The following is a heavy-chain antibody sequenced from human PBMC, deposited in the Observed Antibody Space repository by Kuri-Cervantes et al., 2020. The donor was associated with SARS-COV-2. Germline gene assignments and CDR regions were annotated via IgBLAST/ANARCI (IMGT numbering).Heavy chain of an antibody. CDR1: GFTFSSYW. CDR3: ARDVIAARPSRGAFDI. Sequence: GGSLRLSCAASGFTFSSYWMSWVRQAPGKGLEWVANIKQDGSEKYYVDSVKGRFTIPRDNAKNSLYLQMNSLRAEDTAVYYCARDVIAARPSRGAFDIWGQGTMVTVSS. J-gene: IGHJ3*02. V-gene: IGHV3-7*01. D-gene: IGHD6-6*01. CDR2: IKQDGSEK.